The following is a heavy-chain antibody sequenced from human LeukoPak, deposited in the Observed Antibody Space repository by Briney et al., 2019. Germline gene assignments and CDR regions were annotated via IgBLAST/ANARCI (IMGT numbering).Heavy chain of an antibody. CDR3: ARGARAGYNLEPFDY. D-gene: IGHD5-24*01. Sequence: PSETLSLTCTVSGGSINSGPYYWGWVRQPPGKGLEWIGYIYYSGSTKYNPSLKSRVTISVDTSKNQFSLKLSSVTAADTAVYYCARGARAGYNLEPFDYWGQGTLVTVSS. CDR1: GGSINSGPYY. J-gene: IGHJ4*02. V-gene: IGHV4-61*05. CDR2: IYYSGST.